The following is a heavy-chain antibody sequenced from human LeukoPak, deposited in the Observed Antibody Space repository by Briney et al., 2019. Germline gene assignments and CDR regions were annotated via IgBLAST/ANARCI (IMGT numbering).Heavy chain of an antibody. V-gene: IGHV3-30*02. CDR3: ARDSSPKWFGEPSRRAGFDP. CDR2: IRYDGSNK. D-gene: IGHD3-10*01. CDR1: GFTFSSYG. Sequence: PGGSLRLSCAASGFTFSSYGMHWVRQAPGKGLEWVAFIRYDGSNKYYADSVKGRFTISRDNAKNSLYLQMNSLRAEDTAVYYCARDSSPKWFGEPSRRAGFDPWGQGTLVTVSS. J-gene: IGHJ5*02.